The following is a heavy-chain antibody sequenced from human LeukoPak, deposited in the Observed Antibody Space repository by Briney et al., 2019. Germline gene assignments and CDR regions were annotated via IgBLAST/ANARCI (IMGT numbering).Heavy chain of an antibody. CDR2: ISYVGSNK. Sequence: GGSLRLSCAASGFTFSSYGMHWVRQAPGKGLEWVAVISYVGSNKYYADSVKGRFTISRDNSKNTLYLQMNSLRAEDTAVYYCAKDRGYFDWLLNFWGQGTLVTVSS. J-gene: IGHJ4*02. V-gene: IGHV3-30*18. CDR3: AKDRGYFDWLLNF. CDR1: GFTFSSYG. D-gene: IGHD3-9*01.